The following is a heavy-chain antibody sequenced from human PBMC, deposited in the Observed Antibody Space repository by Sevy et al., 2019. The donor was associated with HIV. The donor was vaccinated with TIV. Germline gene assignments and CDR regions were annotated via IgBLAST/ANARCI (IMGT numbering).Heavy chain of an antibody. V-gene: IGHV1-24*01. CDR1: GYTLTELS. D-gene: IGHD3-22*01. J-gene: IGHJ4*02. CDR3: ATTKDYYDSSGYPFDY. Sequence: ASVKVSCKVSGYTLTELSVHWVRQAPGKGFEWMATFDPEDDEKIYAQKFQGRVTMTEDTSTDTAYMELSSLRSEDTAVYYCATTKDYYDSSGYPFDYWGQGTLVTVSS. CDR2: FDPEDDEK.